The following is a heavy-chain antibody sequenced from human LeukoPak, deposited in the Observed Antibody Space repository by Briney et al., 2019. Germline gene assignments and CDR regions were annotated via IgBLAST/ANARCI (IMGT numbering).Heavy chain of an antibody. V-gene: IGHV3-30*03. J-gene: IGHJ4*02. Sequence: GGSLRLSCAASGFTFSSYGMHWVRQAPGKGLEWVAVISYDGSNKYYADSVKGRFTISRQNAKNSLYLQMNSLRAGDTAVYYCARFTKATDGFDYWGQGTLVTVSS. CDR1: GFTFSSYG. D-gene: IGHD1-1*01. CDR3: ARFTKATDGFDY. CDR2: ISYDGSNK.